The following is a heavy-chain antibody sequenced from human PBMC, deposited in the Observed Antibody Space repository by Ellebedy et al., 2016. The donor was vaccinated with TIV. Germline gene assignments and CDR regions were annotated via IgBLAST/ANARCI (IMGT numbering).Heavy chain of an antibody. J-gene: IGHJ3*02. CDR3: ARGSYYYDTSGYYRNAFDI. CDR2: INPNGGGT. D-gene: IGHD3-22*01. Sequence: ASVKVSXKASGYNFSGYWIHWVRQAPGQGLEWMGWINPNGGGTHYAQKFQGRATMTGDTSITTVYMELTGLSSDDTAVYFCARGSYYYDTSGYYRNAFDIWGQGTMVTVSS. V-gene: IGHV1-2*02. CDR1: GYNFSGYW.